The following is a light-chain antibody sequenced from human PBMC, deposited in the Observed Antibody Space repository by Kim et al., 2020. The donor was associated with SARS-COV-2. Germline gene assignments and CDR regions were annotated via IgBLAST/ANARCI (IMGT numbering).Light chain of an antibody. CDR1: NIGSKS. V-gene: IGLV3-21*04. J-gene: IGLJ3*02. Sequence: SYELTQPPSVSVAPGKTARITCGGNNIGSKSVHWYRQKPGQAPVLVIYYDSDRPSGIPERFSGSNSGNTATLNISRVEAGDEADYYCQVWDTNSDHPVFGGGTQLTVL. CDR3: QVWDTNSDHPV. CDR2: YDS.